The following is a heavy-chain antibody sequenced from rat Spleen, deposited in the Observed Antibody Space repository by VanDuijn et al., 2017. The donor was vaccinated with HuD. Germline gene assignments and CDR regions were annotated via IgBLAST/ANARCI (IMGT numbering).Heavy chain of an antibody. CDR3: TRDPITTRDYFDY. J-gene: IGHJ2*01. CDR1: GFSLTNYG. CDR2: IWRNGNT. V-gene: IGHV2-52*01. D-gene: IGHD1-1*01. Sequence: VQLKESGPGLVQPSQTLSLTCTVSGFSLTNYGVIWVRQPPGKGLEWMGIIWRNGNTDYNSALKSRLNINRDTSKSQVFLKMNSLQTEDTAIYFCTRDPITTRDYFDYWGQGVMVTVSS.